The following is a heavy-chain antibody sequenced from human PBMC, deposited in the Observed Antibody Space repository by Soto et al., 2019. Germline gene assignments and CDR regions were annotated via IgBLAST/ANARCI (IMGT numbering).Heavy chain of an antibody. V-gene: IGHV3-13*01. Sequence: GGSLRLSCAASGFTFSSYDMHWVRQATGKGLEWVSAIGTAGDTYYPGSVKGRFTISRENAKNSLYLQMNSLRAGDTAVYYCARGTETGDFDYWGQGTLVTVSS. D-gene: IGHD7-27*01. CDR2: IGTAGDT. CDR1: GFTFSSYD. J-gene: IGHJ4*02. CDR3: ARGTETGDFDY.